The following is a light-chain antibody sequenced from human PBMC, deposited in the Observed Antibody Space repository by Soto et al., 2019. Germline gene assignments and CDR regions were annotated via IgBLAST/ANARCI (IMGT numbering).Light chain of an antibody. CDR1: QGIRSY. V-gene: IGKV1-9*01. CDR2: GAS. J-gene: IGKJ3*01. Sequence: GDRVTITCRASQGIRSYLAWYQQRPGKAPELLIYGASTLRPGGASRFSGSGSGTEFTLTISSLQPKDFATYFCQQLNTFPPFFTFGPGTKVDIK. CDR3: QQLNTFPPFFT.